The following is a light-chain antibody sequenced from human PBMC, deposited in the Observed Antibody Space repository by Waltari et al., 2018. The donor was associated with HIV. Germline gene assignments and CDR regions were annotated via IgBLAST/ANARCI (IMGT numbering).Light chain of an antibody. CDR2: SNY. V-gene: IGLV1-44*01. Sequence: QSVLTQPPSASGAPGQRVTIPCSGSSSNIGSNTVSWYQQVPGTAPKFLIYSNYQRPSCVPDRFSGSKSCTSASLAISGLQAEDEADYYCSSYTSSSTLVVFGGGTKLTVL. CDR1: SSNIGSNT. J-gene: IGLJ2*01. CDR3: SSYTSSSTLVV.